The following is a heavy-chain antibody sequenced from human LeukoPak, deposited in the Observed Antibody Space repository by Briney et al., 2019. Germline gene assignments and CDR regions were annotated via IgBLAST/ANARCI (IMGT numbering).Heavy chain of an antibody. CDR2: INPNSGGT. Sequence: ASVKVSCKASGYTFTGYYMHWVRQAPGQGLEWMGWINPNSGGTNYAQKFQGRVTMTRDTSISTAYMELSRLRSDDTAVYYCARAITMVRGVPGGYWGRGTLVTVSS. D-gene: IGHD3-10*01. V-gene: IGHV1-2*02. CDR1: GYTFTGYY. CDR3: ARAITMVRGVPGGY. J-gene: IGHJ4*02.